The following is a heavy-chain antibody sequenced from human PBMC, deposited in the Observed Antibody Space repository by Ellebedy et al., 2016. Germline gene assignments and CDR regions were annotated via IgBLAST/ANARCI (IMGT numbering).Heavy chain of an antibody. CDR3: ARTARVPDM. J-gene: IGHJ3*02. Sequence: SETLSLTCIVSDDSIPDNYWSWIRQPPGKAPDYIGYIYYTGITNYNPSLMGRATISIDTSTKQLSLKLTSVTAADTAVYFCARTARVPDMWGQGTLVTVSS. CDR1: DDSIPDNY. V-gene: IGHV4-59*01. D-gene: IGHD4/OR15-4a*01. CDR2: IYYTGIT.